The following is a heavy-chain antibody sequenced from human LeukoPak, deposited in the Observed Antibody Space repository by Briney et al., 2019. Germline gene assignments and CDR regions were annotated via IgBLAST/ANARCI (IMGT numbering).Heavy chain of an antibody. J-gene: IGHJ4*02. CDR3: ASLWELPYYFDY. CDR2: IYYSGST. CDR1: GGSISSSSYY. Sequence: SETLSLTCTVSGGSISSSSYYWGWIRQPPGEGLEWIGNIYYSGSTYYNPSLKSRVTISVDTSKNQFSLKLSSVTAADTAVYYCASLWELPYYFDYWGQGTLVTVSS. V-gene: IGHV4-39*01. D-gene: IGHD1-26*01.